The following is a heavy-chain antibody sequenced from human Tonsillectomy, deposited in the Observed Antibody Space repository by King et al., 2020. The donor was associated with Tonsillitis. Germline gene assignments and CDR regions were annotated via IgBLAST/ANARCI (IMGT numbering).Heavy chain of an antibody. CDR3: AREYGDYYDAFDI. J-gene: IGHJ3*02. D-gene: IGHD4-17*01. Sequence: VQLVESGGGVVQPGRSLRLSCAASGFTFSSYAMHWVRQAPGKGLEWVAVISYDGSNKYYADSVKGRFTISRDNSKNTLYLQMNSLRAEDTAVYYCAREYGDYYDAFDIWGHGTMVTVSS. V-gene: IGHV3-30*04. CDR1: GFTFSSYA. CDR2: ISYDGSNK.